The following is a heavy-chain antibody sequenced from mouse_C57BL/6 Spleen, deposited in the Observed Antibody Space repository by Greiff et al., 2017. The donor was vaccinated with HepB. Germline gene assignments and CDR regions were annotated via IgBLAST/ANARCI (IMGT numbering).Heavy chain of an antibody. V-gene: IGHV5-9-1*02. CDR3: TRDKGAYYYGSSSSFAY. CDR2: ISSGGDYI. J-gene: IGHJ3*01. Sequence: EVHLVESGEGLVKPGGSLKLSCAASGFTFSSYAMSWVRQTPEKRLEWVAYISSGGDYIYYADTVKGRFTISRDNARNTLYLQMSSLKSEDTAMYYCTRDKGAYYYGSSSSFAYWGQGTLVTVSA. CDR1: GFTFSSYA. D-gene: IGHD1-1*01.